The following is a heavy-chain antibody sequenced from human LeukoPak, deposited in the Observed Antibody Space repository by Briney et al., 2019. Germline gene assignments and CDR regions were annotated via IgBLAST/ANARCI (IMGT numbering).Heavy chain of an antibody. Sequence: ASVKVSCKASGYTFTSYDINWVRQATGQGLEWMGWMNPNSGNTGYAQKFQGRVTMTRDMSTSTVYMELSSLRSEDTAVYYCAREGRPDSTFDYWGQGTLVTVSS. D-gene: IGHD2-21*01. V-gene: IGHV1-8*02. J-gene: IGHJ4*02. CDR2: MNPNSGNT. CDR1: GYTFTSYD. CDR3: AREGRPDSTFDY.